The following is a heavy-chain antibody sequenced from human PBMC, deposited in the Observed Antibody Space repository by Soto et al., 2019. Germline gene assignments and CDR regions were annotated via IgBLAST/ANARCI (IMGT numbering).Heavy chain of an antibody. V-gene: IGHV4-39*01. J-gene: IGHJ4*02. D-gene: IGHD3-10*01. Sequence: QLQLQESGPGLVKPSETLSLTCSVYGDSISSSSYYWGWIRQPPGKGLEWIGSINYSGTTYYNPSLKSRVTISVDTSNNQFSLKLSSVTAADTAVYYCARLPDMVQGLVPPDFDYWGQGTLLTVFS. CDR3: ARLPDMVQGLVPPDFDY. CDR2: INYSGTT. CDR1: GDSISSSSYY.